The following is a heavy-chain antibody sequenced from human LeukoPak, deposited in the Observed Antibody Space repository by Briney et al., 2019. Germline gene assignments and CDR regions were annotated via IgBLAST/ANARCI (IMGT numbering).Heavy chain of an antibody. CDR1: GFTFKTYA. Sequence: QPGGSLRLSCAASGFTFKTYAMTWVRQAPGKGLEWISYISNTGSVIYYADSVKGRFTISRDNAKNSLYLQMNSLRAEDTAVYYCARNLPAADYWGQGTLVTVSS. V-gene: IGHV3-48*03. CDR3: ARNLPAADY. D-gene: IGHD2-2*01. CDR2: ISNTGSVI. J-gene: IGHJ4*02.